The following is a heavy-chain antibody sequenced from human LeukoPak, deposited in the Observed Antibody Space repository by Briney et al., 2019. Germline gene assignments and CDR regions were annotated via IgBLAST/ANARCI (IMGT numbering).Heavy chain of an antibody. J-gene: IGHJ4*02. CDR3: AKDRAVAGKEIDY. CDR1: GFTFSSYG. D-gene: IGHD6-19*01. CDR2: IRYDGSNK. V-gene: IGHV3-30*02. Sequence: GGSLRLSCGASGFTFSSYGMHWVRQAPGKGLEWVAFIRYDGSNKYYADSVKGRFTISRDNSKNTLYLQMNSLRAEDTAVYYCAKDRAVAGKEIDYWGQGTLVTVSS.